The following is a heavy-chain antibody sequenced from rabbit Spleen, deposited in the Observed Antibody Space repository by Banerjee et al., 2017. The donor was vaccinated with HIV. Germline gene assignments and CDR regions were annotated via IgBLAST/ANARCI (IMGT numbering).Heavy chain of an antibody. J-gene: IGHJ4*01. V-gene: IGHV1S45*01. CDR2: INIVTGKS. CDR1: GVSLNDKDV. CDR3: ARASGYGFATYGYGYLFNL. D-gene: IGHD6-1*01. Sequence: QEQLEESGGGLVKPEGSLTLTCKASGVSLNDKDVMCWVRQAPGKGLEWIACINIVTGKSVYASWAKGRFTISKTSSTVDLKMTSLTAADTATYFCARASGYGFATYGYGYLFNLWGQGTLVTVS.